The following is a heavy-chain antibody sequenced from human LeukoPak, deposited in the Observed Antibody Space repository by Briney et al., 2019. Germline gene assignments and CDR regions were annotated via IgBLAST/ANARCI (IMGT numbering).Heavy chain of an antibody. J-gene: IGHJ4*02. CDR1: GFTFSSYA. Sequence: GGSLRLSCAASGFTFSSYAMSWVRQAPGKGLEWVSAISGSGCSTYYADSVKGRFTISRDNSKNTLYLQMNSLRAEDTAVYYCAKDIVVVPAAIQDSSSCFDYWGQGTLVTVSS. V-gene: IGHV3-23*01. CDR2: ISGSGCST. D-gene: IGHD2-2*02. CDR3: AKDIVVVPAAIQDSSSCFDY.